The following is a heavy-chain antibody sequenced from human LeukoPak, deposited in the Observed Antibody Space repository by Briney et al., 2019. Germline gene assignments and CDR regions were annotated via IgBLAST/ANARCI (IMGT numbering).Heavy chain of an antibody. J-gene: IGHJ4*02. CDR2: ISAYNGNT. CDR3: ARDLNINEPGGMSV. Sequence: GASVKVSCKASGYTFTNYGISWVRQAPGQGLEWMGWISAYNGNTNSAQKFQARVAMTADTSTSTAYMELRSLRSDDTAVYYCARDLNINEPGGMSVWGQGTLVTVSS. D-gene: IGHD3-16*01. CDR1: GYTFTNYG. V-gene: IGHV1-18*01.